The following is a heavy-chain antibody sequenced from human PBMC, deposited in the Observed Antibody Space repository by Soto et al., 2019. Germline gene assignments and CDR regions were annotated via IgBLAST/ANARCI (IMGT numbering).Heavy chain of an antibody. CDR2: LNPSGGST. V-gene: IGHV1-46*03. J-gene: IGHJ3*02. Sequence: ASVTVSCPASGSTFPSYFMHWVRQAPGQGLEWMGILNPSGGSTSYPQKFQGRLTMTRDTSTSTVYMELSSLRSEDTAVYYCARTYSTAFDIWGQGTMVTVSS. CDR3: ARTYSTAFDI. CDR1: GSTFPSYF. D-gene: IGHD3-3*01.